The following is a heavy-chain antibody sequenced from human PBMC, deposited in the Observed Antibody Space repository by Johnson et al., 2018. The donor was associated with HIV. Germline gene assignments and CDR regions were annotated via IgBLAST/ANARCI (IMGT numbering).Heavy chain of an antibody. CDR3: AGRSSAWYEDAFDI. D-gene: IGHD6-19*01. CDR2: IYSGDRT. CDR1: GFTVSSNY. V-gene: IGHV3-66*01. Sequence: EVQLVESGGGLVQPGGSLRLSCAASGFTVSSNYMSWVHQAPGKGLEWVSVIYSGDRTYSAVSVKGRFTISRDSSKNTLFLQMNSLRVEDTAIYYCAGRSSAWYEDAFDIWGQGTMVTVSS. J-gene: IGHJ3*02.